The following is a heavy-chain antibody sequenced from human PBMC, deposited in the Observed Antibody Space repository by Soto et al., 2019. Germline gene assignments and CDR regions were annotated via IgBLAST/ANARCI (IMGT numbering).Heavy chain of an antibody. Sequence: PGESLKISCKGSGYSFTSYWISWVRQMPGKGLEWMGRIDPSDSYTNYSPSFQGHVTISADKSISTAYLQWSSLKASDTAMYYCASKLPLQAAGPLHYYYGMDVWGQGTTVTVSS. CDR2: IDPSDSYT. J-gene: IGHJ6*02. CDR1: GYSFTSYW. CDR3: ASKLPLQAAGPLHYYYGMDV. D-gene: IGHD6-13*01. V-gene: IGHV5-10-1*01.